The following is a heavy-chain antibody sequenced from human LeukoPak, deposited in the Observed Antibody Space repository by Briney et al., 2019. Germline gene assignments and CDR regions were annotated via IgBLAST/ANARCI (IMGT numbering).Heavy chain of an antibody. V-gene: IGHV4-39*07. CDR2: INHSGST. CDR3: ARVSPDNSGGSCYSRLNCAYYFDY. CDR1: GGSISSSSYY. J-gene: IGHJ4*02. Sequence: PSETLSLTCTVSGGSISSSSYYWSWIRQPPGKGLEWIGEINHSGSTNYNPSLKSRVTISVGTSKNQFSLKLSSVTAADTAVYYCARVSPDNSGGSCYSRLNCAYYFDYWGQGTLVTVSS. D-gene: IGHD2-15*01.